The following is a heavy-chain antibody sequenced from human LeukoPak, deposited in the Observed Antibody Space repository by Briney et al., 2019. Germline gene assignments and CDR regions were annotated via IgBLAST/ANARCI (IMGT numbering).Heavy chain of an antibody. Sequence: GGSLRLSCAVSGFTFSSSEMNWVRQAPGKGLERVSYISSSGSTIYYADSVKGRFTISRDNAKNSLYLQMNSLRAEDTAVYYCAKEGFGSGEAYWGQGTLVTVSS. CDR1: GFTFSSSE. J-gene: IGHJ4*02. V-gene: IGHV3-48*03. D-gene: IGHD3-10*01. CDR2: ISSSGSTI. CDR3: AKEGFGSGEAY.